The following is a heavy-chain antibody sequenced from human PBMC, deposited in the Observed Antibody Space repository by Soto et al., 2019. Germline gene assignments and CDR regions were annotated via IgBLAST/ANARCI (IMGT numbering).Heavy chain of an antibody. D-gene: IGHD5-18*01. J-gene: IGHJ4*02. CDR2: IYHSGST. Sequence: SETLSLTCAVSGYSISSGYYWGWIRQPPGKGLEWIGSIYHSGSTYYNPSLKSRVTISVDTSKNQFSLKLSSVTAADTAVYYCARDHGSYGPPGFDYWGQGTLVTFSS. V-gene: IGHV4-38-2*02. CDR1: GYSISSGYY. CDR3: ARDHGSYGPPGFDY.